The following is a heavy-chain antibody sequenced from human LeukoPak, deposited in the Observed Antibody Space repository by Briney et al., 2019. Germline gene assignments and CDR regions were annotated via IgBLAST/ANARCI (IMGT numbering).Heavy chain of an antibody. D-gene: IGHD3-3*02. CDR3: TTWTDIYDY. CDR2: TRSKTDGGTI. CDR1: GFTVSSNY. V-gene: IGHV3-15*01. J-gene: IGHJ4*02. Sequence: GGSLRLSCAASGFTVSSNYMSWVRQAPGMGLDWVGRTRSKTDGGTIDYAAPVKGRFVISRDDSRDTLYLQMNSLRIEDTAMYYCTTWTDIYDYWGQGILVTVSP.